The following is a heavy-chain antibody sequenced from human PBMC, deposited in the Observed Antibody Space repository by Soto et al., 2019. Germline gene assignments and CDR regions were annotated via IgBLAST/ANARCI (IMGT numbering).Heavy chain of an antibody. J-gene: IGHJ4*02. CDR2: IKQDGSGE. CDR3: AIVAPTNYGDQQHDC. CDR1: GFAFSSHW. D-gene: IGHD4-17*01. V-gene: IGHV3-7*01. Sequence: EVQLVESGGGLVQPGRSLRLSCAASGFAFSSHWMTWVRQAPGKGLEWVANIKQDGSGEYYVDSVKGRFTISRDNAKNSRSLLMISLRAEDTAVYYCAIVAPTNYGDQQHDCWGQGTLVNVSS.